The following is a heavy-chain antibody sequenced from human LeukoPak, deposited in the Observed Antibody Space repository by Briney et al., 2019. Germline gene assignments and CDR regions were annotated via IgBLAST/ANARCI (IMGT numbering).Heavy chain of an antibody. Sequence: GGSLRLSCAASGFTFSNAWMSWVRQAPGKGLEWVGRIKSKTDGGTTDYAAPVKGRFTISRDNAKNSLYLQMNSLRAEDTAVYYCASMVSLFDYWGQGTLVTVSS. CDR1: GFTFSNAW. D-gene: IGHD3-10*01. CDR2: IKSKTDGGTT. V-gene: IGHV3-15*01. J-gene: IGHJ4*02. CDR3: ASMVSLFDY.